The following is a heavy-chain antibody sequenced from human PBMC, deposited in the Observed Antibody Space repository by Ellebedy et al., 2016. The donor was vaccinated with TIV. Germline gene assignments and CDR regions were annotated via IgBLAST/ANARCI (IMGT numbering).Heavy chain of an antibody. CDR1: RGTFSSYA. D-gene: IGHD3-22*01. V-gene: IGHV1-69*13. Sequence: SVKVSXKASRGTFSSYAISWVRQAPGQGLEWMGGIIPIFGTANYAQKFQGRVTITADESTSTAYMELSSLRSEDTAVYYCARGVEMSWYYYDSNFDYWGQGTLVTVSS. CDR3: ARGVEMSWYYYDSNFDY. J-gene: IGHJ4*02. CDR2: IIPIFGTA.